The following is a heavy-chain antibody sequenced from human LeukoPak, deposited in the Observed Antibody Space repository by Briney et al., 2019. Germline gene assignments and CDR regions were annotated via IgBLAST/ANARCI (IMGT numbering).Heavy chain of an antibody. D-gene: IGHD3-16*01. CDR3: ARVIWGSRPFYHAIDV. J-gene: IGHJ6*04. V-gene: IGHV1-69*06. CDR2: VIPIFGKT. CDR1: GGSFGSYA. Sequence: SVKVSCKASGGSFGSYAITWVRQAPGQGLEWMGGVIPIFGKTNYAQKFQGRVTITADKSTSTVFMEVSSLRFEDTAMYYCARVIWGSRPFYHAIDVWGKGTTVTVSS.